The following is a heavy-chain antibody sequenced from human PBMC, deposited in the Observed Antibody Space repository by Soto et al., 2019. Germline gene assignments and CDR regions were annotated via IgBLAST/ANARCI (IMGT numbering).Heavy chain of an antibody. CDR3: AKDPKWSTPCY. Sequence: GGSLRLSCAASGFTFSNYAMSWVRQAPGKGLEWVSGVSGSGDSTYYADSVKGRFTISRDNSKNTLYLQMNSLRAEDTAVYYCAKDPKWSTPCYWGQGTLVTVSS. J-gene: IGHJ4*02. CDR2: VSGSGDST. V-gene: IGHV3-23*01. D-gene: IGHD2-15*01. CDR1: GFTFSNYA.